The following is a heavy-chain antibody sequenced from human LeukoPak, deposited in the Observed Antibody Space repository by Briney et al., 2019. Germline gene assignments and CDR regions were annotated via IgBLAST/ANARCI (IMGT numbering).Heavy chain of an antibody. D-gene: IGHD3-22*01. CDR1: GFTLTNFD. CDR3: ARGRRGSSGPWSWYLDL. Sequence: ASVKVSCKASGFTLTNFDINWVQQATGQGLEWMGWMNSNTGNTGYAQEFQGRVTMTRDTSIGTAYMELTNLRSEDTAVYYCARGRRGSSGPWSWYLDLWGRGTLVTASS. V-gene: IGHV1-8*01. J-gene: IGHJ2*01. CDR2: MNSNTGNT.